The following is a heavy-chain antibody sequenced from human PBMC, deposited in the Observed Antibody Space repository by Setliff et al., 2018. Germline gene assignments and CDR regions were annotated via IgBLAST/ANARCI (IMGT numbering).Heavy chain of an antibody. CDR1: EFTFSTYW. D-gene: IGHD1-26*01. Sequence: GGSLRLSCVTSEFTFSTYWMHWVRQAPGQGLVWVARISTDGSSITYADSVKGRFTISRDNARNTLYLQMNSLTAEDTAVYYCARVGSKPQLGWFDPWGQGTLVTVSS. CDR2: ISTDGSSI. J-gene: IGHJ5*02. V-gene: IGHV3-74*03. CDR3: ARVGSKPQLGWFDP.